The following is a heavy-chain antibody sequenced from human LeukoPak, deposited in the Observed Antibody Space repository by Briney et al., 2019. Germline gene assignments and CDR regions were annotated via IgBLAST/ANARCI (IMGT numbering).Heavy chain of an antibody. D-gene: IGHD1-26*01. CDR2: IYSGGST. CDR3: ARDWGATTSVDY. Sequence: PGGSLRLSCAASGFTVSTYYMTWVRQAPGKGLECVSVIYSGGSTYYADSVKGRFTVPRDNSKNTLYLQMNSLRAEDTAMYYCARDWGATTSVDYWGQGTLVTVSS. J-gene: IGHJ4*02. CDR1: GFTVSTYY. V-gene: IGHV3-53*01.